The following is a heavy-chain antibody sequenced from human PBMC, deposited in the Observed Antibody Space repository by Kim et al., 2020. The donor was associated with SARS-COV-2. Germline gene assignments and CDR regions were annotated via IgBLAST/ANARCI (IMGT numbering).Heavy chain of an antibody. CDR2: INAGNGNT. V-gene: IGHV1-3*01. CDR3: ASSLRGIAAAGTGWQFDY. CDR1: GYTFTSYA. Sequence: ASVKVSCKASGYTFTSYAMHWVRQAPGQRLEWMGWINAGNGNTKYSQKFQGRVTITRDTSTSTAYMELSSLRSEDTAVYYCASSLRGIAAAGTGWQFDYWGQGTLVTVSS. D-gene: IGHD6-13*01. J-gene: IGHJ4*02.